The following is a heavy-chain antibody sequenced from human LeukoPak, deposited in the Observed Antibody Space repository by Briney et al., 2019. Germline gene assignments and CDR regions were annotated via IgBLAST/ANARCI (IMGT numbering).Heavy chain of an antibody. J-gene: IGHJ4*02. V-gene: IGHV4-34*01. CDR3: ARGGVGLRFPFFDY. Sequence: SETLSLTCAVYGGSFSGYYWSWIRRPPGKGLEWIGEINHSGSTNYNPSLKSRVTISVDTSKNQFSLKLSSVTAADTAVYYCARGGVGLRFPFFDYWGQGTLVTVSS. CDR2: INHSGST. D-gene: IGHD4-17*01. CDR1: GGSFSGYY.